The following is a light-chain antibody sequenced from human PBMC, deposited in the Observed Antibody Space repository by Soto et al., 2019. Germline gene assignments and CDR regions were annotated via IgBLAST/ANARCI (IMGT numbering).Light chain of an antibody. V-gene: IGLV3-9*01. CDR2: RDT. Sequence: SYELTQPLSVSVALGQTARITCGGNNIGSKNVHWYQQKPGQAPVVVIYRDTNRPSGIPERFSGSSSGNTATLTISRAQAGDEADYYCQVWDSSLVVFGGGTQLTV. J-gene: IGLJ2*01. CDR3: QVWDSSLVV. CDR1: NIGSKN.